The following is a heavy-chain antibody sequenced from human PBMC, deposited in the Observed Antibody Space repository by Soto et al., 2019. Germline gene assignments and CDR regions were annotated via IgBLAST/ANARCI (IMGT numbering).Heavy chain of an antibody. V-gene: IGHV1-69*02. CDR3: ATSYGSGYRAFDY. J-gene: IGHJ4*02. D-gene: IGHD3-10*01. Sequence: ASVKVSCKASGYTFSFYTINWVRQAPGLGLEWVGRVNPILSMSNYAQKFQGRVTMTADKSTSTAYMELRSLRFEDTAIYYCATSYGSGYRAFDYWGQGALVTVSS. CDR1: GYTFSFYT. CDR2: VNPILSMS.